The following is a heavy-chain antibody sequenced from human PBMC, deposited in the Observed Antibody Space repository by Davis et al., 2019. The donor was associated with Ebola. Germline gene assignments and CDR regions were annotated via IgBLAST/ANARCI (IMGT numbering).Heavy chain of an antibody. CDR3: ARAHTHCTNGVCYGSYYYGMDV. J-gene: IGHJ6*02. V-gene: IGHV1-2*02. CDR2: INPNSGGT. Sequence: ASVKVSCKASGYTFTGYYMHWVRQAPGQGLAWMGWINPNSGGTNYAQKFQGRVTMTRDTAISTAYMELSRLRSDDTAVYYCARAHTHCTNGVCYGSYYYGMDVWGQGTTVTVSS. D-gene: IGHD2-8*01. CDR1: GYTFTGYY.